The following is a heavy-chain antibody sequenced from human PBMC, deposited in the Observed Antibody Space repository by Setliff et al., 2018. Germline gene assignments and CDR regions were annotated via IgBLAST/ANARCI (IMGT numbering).Heavy chain of an antibody. D-gene: IGHD3-3*01. CDR1: GYTFTSYD. CDR2: MNPNSGNT. Sequence: ASVKVSCKASGYTFTSYDINWVRQATGQGLEGMGRMNPNSGNTGYAQKFQGRVTMTRNTSISTAYMELISLRSEDTAVYYCARPLSQFWSGYHTAAFDIWGQGTMVTVSS. CDR3: ARPLSQFWSGYHTAAFDI. J-gene: IGHJ3*02. V-gene: IGHV1-8*02.